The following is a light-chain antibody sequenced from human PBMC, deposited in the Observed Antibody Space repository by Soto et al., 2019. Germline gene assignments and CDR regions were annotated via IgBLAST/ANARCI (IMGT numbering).Light chain of an antibody. V-gene: IGKV3-20*01. CDR1: QSVSSSF. J-gene: IGKJ3*01. CDR2: GVS. CDR3: QQYGSSPFT. Sequence: VLTQSPGTLSLSPGARATLSCRASQSVSSSFLAWYQQRPGQAPRLLIHGVSTRATGIPDRFSGSGSGTEFTLTINRLQPEDFALYFCQQYGSSPFTFGPGTKLEIK.